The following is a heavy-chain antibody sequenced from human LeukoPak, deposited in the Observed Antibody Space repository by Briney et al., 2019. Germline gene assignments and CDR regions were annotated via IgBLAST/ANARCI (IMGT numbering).Heavy chain of an antibody. V-gene: IGHV4-39*01. D-gene: IGHD2-2*02. J-gene: IGHJ4*02. Sequence: SETLSLTCTVSGGSISSSSYYWGWIRQPPGKGLEWIGSIYYRGSTYYNPSLKSRVTISVDTSKNQFSLKLSSVTAADTAVYYCARHMHCSSTSCHTPFDYWGQGTLVTVSS. CDR1: GGSISSSSYY. CDR3: ARHMHCSSTSCHTPFDY. CDR2: IYYRGST.